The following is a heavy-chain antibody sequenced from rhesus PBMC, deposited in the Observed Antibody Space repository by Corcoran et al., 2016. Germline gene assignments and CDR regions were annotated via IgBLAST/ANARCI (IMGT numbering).Heavy chain of an antibody. V-gene: IGHV4-122*02. D-gene: IGHD5-12*01. Sequence: QVQLQESGPGLVKPSETLSLTCAVSGYSISGYYWSWIRQAPGKGLEWIWYITYSGSTSYNPSLKSRVTISRDTSKNQFSLKLSSVTAADTAVYYCARDWGGYSYSYLDYWGQGVLVTVSS. J-gene: IGHJ4*01. CDR2: ITYSGST. CDR3: ARDWGGYSYSYLDY. CDR1: GYSISGYY.